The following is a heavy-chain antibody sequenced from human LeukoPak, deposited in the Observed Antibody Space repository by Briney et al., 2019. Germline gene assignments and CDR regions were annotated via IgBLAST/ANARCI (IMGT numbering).Heavy chain of an antibody. Sequence: GESLKISCEGSGFTFTSNWNGWVRQMPGKGLEWMGIIYPGDSDTTYSPSFQGQVTISADKSISTAYLQWSSLKTSDTAMYYCARPYYYGSGSYYMPDWGQGTLVTVSS. CDR1: GFTFTSNW. D-gene: IGHD3-10*01. CDR3: ARPYYYGSGSYYMPD. J-gene: IGHJ4*02. V-gene: IGHV5-51*01. CDR2: IYPGDSDT.